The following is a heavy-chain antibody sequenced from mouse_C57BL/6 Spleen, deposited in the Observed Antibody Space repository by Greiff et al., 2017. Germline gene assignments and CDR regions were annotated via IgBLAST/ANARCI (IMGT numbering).Heavy chain of an antibody. V-gene: IGHV5-4*01. D-gene: IGHD1-1*01. J-gene: IGHJ1*03. Sequence: DVHLVESGGGLVKPGGSLKLSCAASGFTFSSYAMSWVRQTPEKRLEWVATISDGGSYTYYPDNVKGRFTISRDNAKNNLYLQMSHLKSEDTAMYYCARALTTVVAPGYFDVWGTGTTVTVSS. CDR3: ARALTTVVAPGYFDV. CDR1: GFTFSSYA. CDR2: ISDGGSYT.